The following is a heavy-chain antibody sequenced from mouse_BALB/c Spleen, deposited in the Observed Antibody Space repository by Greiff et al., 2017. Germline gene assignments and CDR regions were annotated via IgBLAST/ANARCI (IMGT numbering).Heavy chain of an antibody. CDR2: IRNKANGYTT. D-gene: IGHD1-1*01. CDR3: AREDYGSSYYAMDY. CDR1: GFTFTDYY. V-gene: IGHV7-3*02. Sequence: EVHLVESGGGLVQPGGSLRLSCATSGFTFTDYYMSWVRQPPGKALEWLGFIRNKANGYTTEYSASVKGRFTISRDNSQSILYLQMNTLRAEDSATYYCAREDYGSSYYAMDYWGQGTSVTVSS. J-gene: IGHJ4*01.